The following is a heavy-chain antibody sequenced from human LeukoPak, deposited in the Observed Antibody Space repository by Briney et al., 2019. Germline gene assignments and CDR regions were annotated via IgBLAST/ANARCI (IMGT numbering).Heavy chain of an antibody. CDR2: IYPGDSHT. CDR3: TRATTGTYDY. D-gene: IGHD1-1*01. V-gene: IGHV5-51*01. Sequence: GESLKISCKGSGYSFSSYWIGWVRQMPGKGLEWMGIIYPGDSHTRYSPSFQGQVTISADKSINTAYLQWSSLKASHTAMYYCTRATTGTYDYWGQGTLVTVSS. CDR1: GYSFSSYW. J-gene: IGHJ4*02.